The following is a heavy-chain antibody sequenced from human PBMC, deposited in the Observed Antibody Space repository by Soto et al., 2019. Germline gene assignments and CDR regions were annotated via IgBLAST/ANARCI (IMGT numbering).Heavy chain of an antibody. CDR3: ARVLRFLEWLSPPPELYNMDV. CDR1: GFAFNTFS. V-gene: IGHV3-48*02. CDR2: ISRSTGIM. J-gene: IGHJ6*02. D-gene: IGHD3-3*01. Sequence: EVQLVESGGGLVQPGGSLRLSCAASGFAFNTFSMNWVRQAPGKGLEWVSYISRSTGIMYYADSVKGRFTISRDNAKNSLYMRMNSLRDEDTAVYFCARVLRFLEWLSPPPELYNMDVWGQGTTVAVSS.